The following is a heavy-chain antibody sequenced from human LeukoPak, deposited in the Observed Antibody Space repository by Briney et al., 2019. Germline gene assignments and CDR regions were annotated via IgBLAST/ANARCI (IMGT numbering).Heavy chain of an antibody. Sequence: SETLSLTCAVYGGSFSGYYWSWIRQPPGKGLEWIGEINHSGSTNYNPSLKSRVTISVDTSKNQFSLQLSSVTAADTAVYYCARGRMSLYSSSSSVGMDVWGKGTTVTVSS. V-gene: IGHV4-34*01. J-gene: IGHJ6*03. CDR2: INHSGST. D-gene: IGHD6-6*01. CDR3: ARGRMSLYSSSSSVGMDV. CDR1: GGSFSGYY.